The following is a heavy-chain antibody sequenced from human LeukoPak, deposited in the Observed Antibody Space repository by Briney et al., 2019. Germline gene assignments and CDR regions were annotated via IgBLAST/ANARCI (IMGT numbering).Heavy chain of an antibody. CDR1: GFTFSSSA. CDR3: ARGYIRLLDY. CDR2: ISGSGAST. D-gene: IGHD5-18*01. V-gene: IGHV3-23*01. J-gene: IGHJ4*02. Sequence: AGGSLRLSCAASGFTFSSSAMSWVRQAPRKGLEWVSGISGSGASTYYADSVKGRFTISRDNSRNTLYLQMNSLRAEDTAVYYCARGYIRLLDYWGQGTLVTVSS.